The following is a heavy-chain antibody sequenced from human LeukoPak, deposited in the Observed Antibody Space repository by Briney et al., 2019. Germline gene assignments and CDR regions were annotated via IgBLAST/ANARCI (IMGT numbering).Heavy chain of an antibody. CDR2: IHSYEGF. J-gene: IGHJ4*02. CDR1: GGSISSYC. D-gene: IGHD6-13*01. Sequence: PSETLSLTCSVSGGSISSYCWCWIRQPAGKGLEWIGRIHSYEGFNYNPSLRSRVTMSVDTSKNQFSLKLSSVTAADTAVYYCARLSQSTSWYDDYWGQGTLVTVSS. CDR3: ARLSQSTSWYDDY. V-gene: IGHV4-4*07.